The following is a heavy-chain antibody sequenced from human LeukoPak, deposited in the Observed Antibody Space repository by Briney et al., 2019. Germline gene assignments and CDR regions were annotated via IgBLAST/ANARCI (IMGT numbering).Heavy chain of an antibody. CDR1: GYTLTELS. D-gene: IGHD5-12*01. Sequence: ASVKVSCKVSGYTLTELSMFWVRQAPGKGLEWMGSFDPEDGKTVYAQKFQGRVTMTEDTSTSTAYMELRSLRSDDTAVYYCARGMVAPNYYYYYMDVWGKGTTVTVSS. CDR2: FDPEDGKT. CDR3: ARGMVAPNYYYYYMDV. J-gene: IGHJ6*03. V-gene: IGHV1-24*01.